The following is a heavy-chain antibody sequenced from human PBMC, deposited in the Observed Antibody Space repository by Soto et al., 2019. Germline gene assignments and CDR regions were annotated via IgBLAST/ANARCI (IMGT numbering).Heavy chain of an antibody. Sequence: ASVKVSCKASGYTFTSYYMHWVRQAPGQGLEWMGIINPSGGSTSYAQKFQGRVTMTRDTSTSTVYMELSSLRSEDTAVYYCARRGDYYDSSGYPLRVAFDIWGQGTMVTVSS. CDR3: ARRGDYYDSSGYPLRVAFDI. D-gene: IGHD3-22*01. V-gene: IGHV1-46*01. J-gene: IGHJ3*02. CDR2: INPSGGST. CDR1: GYTFTSYY.